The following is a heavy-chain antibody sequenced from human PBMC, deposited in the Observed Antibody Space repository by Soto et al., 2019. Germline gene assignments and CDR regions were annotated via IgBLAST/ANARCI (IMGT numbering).Heavy chain of an antibody. CDR2: TYYRSKWYN. CDR1: GDSVSSNSAA. J-gene: IGHJ6*02. D-gene: IGHD3-10*01. CDR3: ARESYGSGRDFYYYYGMDV. V-gene: IGHV6-1*01. Sequence: SQTLSLTCAISGDSVSSNSAAWNWLRQSPSRGLEWLGRTYYRSKWYNDYAVSVKSRITINPDTSKNQFSLQLNSVTPEDTAVYYCARESYGSGRDFYYYYGMDVWGQGTTVTVSS.